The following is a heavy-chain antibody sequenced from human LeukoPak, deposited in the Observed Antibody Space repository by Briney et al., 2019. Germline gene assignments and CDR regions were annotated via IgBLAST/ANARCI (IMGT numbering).Heavy chain of an antibody. CDR1: GYTFTSYY. Sequence: ASVKVSCKASGYTFTSYYLHWVRQAPGQGLEWMGIINPTGGSTTYAQKFQGRVTMTRDTSTSTVYMELSSLRSDDTAVYYCARTAARRFDYWGQGTLVTVSS. CDR2: INPTGGST. CDR3: ARTAARRFDY. V-gene: IGHV1-46*01. D-gene: IGHD6-6*01. J-gene: IGHJ4*02.